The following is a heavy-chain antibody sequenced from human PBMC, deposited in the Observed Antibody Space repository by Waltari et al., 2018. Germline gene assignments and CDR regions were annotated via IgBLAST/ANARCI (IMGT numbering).Heavy chain of an antibody. V-gene: IGHV4-4*02. CDR2: VYHSGKT. D-gene: IGHD2-2*01. J-gene: IGHJ4*02. CDR1: GASTSGNYW. CDR3: AGDRAIGLFFDY. Sequence: QVQLQESGQGLVKPSGTLSLTCAVSGASTSGNYWWSWVRQSPEKGLEWIGQVYHSGKTHYNPSLQSRVTISVDKPKNQFSLNLNSVTAADTAVYYCAGDRAIGLFFDYWGRGTLVTVSS.